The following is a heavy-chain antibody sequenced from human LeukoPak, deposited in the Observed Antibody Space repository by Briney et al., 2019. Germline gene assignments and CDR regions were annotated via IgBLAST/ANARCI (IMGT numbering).Heavy chain of an antibody. CDR3: ARDVYYGSGSPRLDY. CDR2: MSRSGNII. CDR1: GFTFSDYN. Sequence: GGSLRLSCATSGFTFSDYNMNWVRQVPGKGLESVSYMSRSGNIIYYADSVKGRFTISRDNAKNSLYLQMNSLRVEDTGVYYCARDVYYGSGSPRLDYWGQGTLVTASS. J-gene: IGHJ4*02. V-gene: IGHV3-48*01. D-gene: IGHD3-10*01.